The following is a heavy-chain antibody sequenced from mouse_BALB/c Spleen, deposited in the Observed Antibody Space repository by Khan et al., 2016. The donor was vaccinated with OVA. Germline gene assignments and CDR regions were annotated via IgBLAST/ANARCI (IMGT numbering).Heavy chain of an antibody. J-gene: IGHJ2*01. CDR2: ISCNGNT. CDR1: GYSITSCYG. D-gene: IGHD1-2*01. V-gene: IGHV3-2*02. Sequence: EVKLHESGPGLVKPSPSLSLTCTVTGYSITSCYGWNWIRKFPGNKLEFMGDISCNGNTNYNPTLKNRISITRDTSKNPVFLQLNAVTTEDTATAYCARTARIKYWGQGTTLTVSS. CDR3: ARTARIKY.